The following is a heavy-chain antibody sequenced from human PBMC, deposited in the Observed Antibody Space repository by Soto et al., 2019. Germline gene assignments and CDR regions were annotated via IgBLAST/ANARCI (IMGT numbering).Heavy chain of an antibody. CDR3: ARGGSSGWYYFDY. V-gene: IGHV4-30-2*01. Sequence: QLQRQESGSGLVKPSQTLSLTCAVSGGSISSGGYSWSWLRQPPGKGLEWIGYIYHSGSTYYNPSLKSRVSISVDRSKSQFSLKLSSVTAADTAVYYCARGGSSGWYYFDYWGQGTLVTVSS. J-gene: IGHJ4*02. CDR1: GGSISSGGYS. D-gene: IGHD6-19*01. CDR2: IYHSGST.